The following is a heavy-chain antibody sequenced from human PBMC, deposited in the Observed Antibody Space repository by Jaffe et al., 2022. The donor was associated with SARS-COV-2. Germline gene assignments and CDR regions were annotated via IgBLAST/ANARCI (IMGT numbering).Heavy chain of an antibody. CDR2: ISSSGSTI. Sequence: QVQLVESGGGLVKPGGSLRLSCAASGFTFSDYYMSWIRQAPGKGLEWVSYISSSGSTIYYADSVKGRFTISRDNAKNSLYLQMNSLRAEDTAVYYCARVRIVVVTAILEGWYFDLWGRGTLVTVSS. D-gene: IGHD2-21*02. CDR1: GFTFSDYY. V-gene: IGHV3-11*01. J-gene: IGHJ2*01. CDR3: ARVRIVVVTAILEGWYFDL.